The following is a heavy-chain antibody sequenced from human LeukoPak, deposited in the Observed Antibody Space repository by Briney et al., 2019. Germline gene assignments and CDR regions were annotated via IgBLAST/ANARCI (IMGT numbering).Heavy chain of an antibody. CDR2: ISYDGSNK. CDR3: AKTRAFGVVILFDY. V-gene: IGHV3-30*18. CDR1: GFTFSSYG. Sequence: GRSLRLSCAAPGFTFSSYGMHWVRQAPGKGLEWVAVISYDGSNKYYADSVKGRFTISRDNSKNTLYLQMNSLRAEDTAVYYCAKTRAFGVVILFDYWGQGTLVTVSS. D-gene: IGHD3-3*01. J-gene: IGHJ4*02.